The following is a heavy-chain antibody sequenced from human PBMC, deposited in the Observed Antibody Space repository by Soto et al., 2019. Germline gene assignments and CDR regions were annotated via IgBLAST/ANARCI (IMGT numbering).Heavy chain of an antibody. J-gene: IGHJ4*02. Sequence: SETLSLTCAVYGGSFSGYYWSWIRQPPGKGLEWIGEINHSGSTNYNPSLKSRVTISVDTSKNQFSLKLSSVTAADTAVYCCARVLALAAAGIGYWGQGTLVTVSS. CDR2: INHSGST. CDR3: ARVLALAAAGIGY. D-gene: IGHD6-13*01. V-gene: IGHV4-34*01. CDR1: GGSFSGYY.